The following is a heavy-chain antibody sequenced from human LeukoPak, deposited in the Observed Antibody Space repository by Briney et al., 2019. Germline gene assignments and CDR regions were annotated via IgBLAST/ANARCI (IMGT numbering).Heavy chain of an antibody. J-gene: IGHJ4*02. Sequence: ASVKVSCKASGYTFTGYYMHWVRQAPGQGLEWMGWINPNSGGTNYAQKFQGRVTMTRDTSISTAYMELSRLRSDDTAVYYCARSRTGSGFLFDYWGQGTLVTVFS. CDR3: ARSRTGSGFLFDY. CDR1: GYTFTGYY. V-gene: IGHV1-2*02. CDR2: INPNSGGT. D-gene: IGHD3-10*01.